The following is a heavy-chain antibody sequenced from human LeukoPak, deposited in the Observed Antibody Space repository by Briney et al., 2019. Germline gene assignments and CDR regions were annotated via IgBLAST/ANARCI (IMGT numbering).Heavy chain of an antibody. CDR3: ARDETSEHTYGPLGY. V-gene: IGHV3-7*01. CDR1: GFTFSSYW. CDR2: IKQDGSEK. Sequence: GGSLRLSCAASGFTFSSYWMSWVRQAPGKGLEWVANIKQDGSEKYYVDSVKSRFTISRDNAKNSLYLQMNSLRAEDTAVYYCARDETSEHTYGPLGYWGQGTLVTVSS. J-gene: IGHJ4*02. D-gene: IGHD2-21*01.